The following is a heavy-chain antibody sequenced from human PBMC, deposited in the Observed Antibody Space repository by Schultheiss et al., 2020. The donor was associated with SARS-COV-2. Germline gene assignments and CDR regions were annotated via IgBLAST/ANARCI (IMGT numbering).Heavy chain of an antibody. J-gene: IGHJ4*02. V-gene: IGHV3-66*02. D-gene: IGHD3-3*01. CDR2: IYSGGST. CDR1: GFSFTNAW. Sequence: GGSLRLSCVASGFSFTNAWMSWVRQAPGKGLEWVSVIYSGGSTYYADSVKGRFTISRDNSKNTLYLQMNSLRAEDTAVYYCARGGGIRFLEWLFYLDYWGQGTLVTVSS. CDR3: ARGGGIRFLEWLFYLDY.